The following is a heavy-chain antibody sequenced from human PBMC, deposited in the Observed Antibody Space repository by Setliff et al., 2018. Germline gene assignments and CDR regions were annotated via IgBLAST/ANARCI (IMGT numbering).Heavy chain of an antibody. D-gene: IGHD3-22*01. Sequence: LSLTCAVYGGSFSGFYWPWIRQSPGKGLEWIGEINHSGGIDYNPSLKSRVTISVDTSKNQFSLKLMSVTAADTAVYYCATMRNYYETGNYYSSRWFDPWGQGTLVTVS. J-gene: IGHJ5*02. V-gene: IGHV4-34*01. CDR3: ATMRNYYETGNYYSSRWFDP. CDR2: INHSGGI. CDR1: GGSFSGFY.